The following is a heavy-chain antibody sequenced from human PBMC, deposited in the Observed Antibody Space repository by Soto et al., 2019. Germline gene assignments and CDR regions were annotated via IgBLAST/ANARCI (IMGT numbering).Heavy chain of an antibody. CDR3: AREHYDFWSGPINY. CDR2: INHSGST. Sequence: SETLSLTCAVYGGSFSGYYWSWIRQPPGKGLEWIGEINHSGSTNYNPSLKSRVTISVDTSKNQFSLKLSSVTAADTAVYYCAREHYDFWSGPINYWGQGALVTVSS. CDR1: GGSFSGYY. V-gene: IGHV4-34*01. J-gene: IGHJ4*02. D-gene: IGHD3-3*01.